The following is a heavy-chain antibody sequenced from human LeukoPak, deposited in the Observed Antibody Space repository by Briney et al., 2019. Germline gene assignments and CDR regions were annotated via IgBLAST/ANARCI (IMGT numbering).Heavy chain of an antibody. CDR1: GYTFTSYD. CDR2: INPSGGST. Sequence: ASVKVSCKASGYTFTSYDINWVRQAPGQGLEWMGIINPSGGSTSYAQKFQGRVTMTRDMSTSTVYMELSSLRSEDTAVYYCARGLYYDILTGYYRNEGLDYWGQGTLVTVSS. CDR3: ARGLYYDILTGYYRNEGLDY. D-gene: IGHD3-9*01. J-gene: IGHJ4*02. V-gene: IGHV1-46*01.